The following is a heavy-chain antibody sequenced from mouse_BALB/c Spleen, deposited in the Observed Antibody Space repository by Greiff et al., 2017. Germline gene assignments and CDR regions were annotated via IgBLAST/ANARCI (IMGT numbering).Heavy chain of an antibody. CDR3: ARWLGRAMDY. Sequence: VQLKQSGPGLVKPSQSLSLTCSVTGYSITSGYYWNWIRQFPGNKLEWMGYISYDGSNNYNPSLKNRISITRDTSKNQFFLKLNSVTTEDTATYYCARWLGRAMDYWGQGTSVTVSS. V-gene: IGHV3-6*02. CDR1: GYSITSGYY. CDR2: ISYDGSN. J-gene: IGHJ4*01. D-gene: IGHD4-1*01.